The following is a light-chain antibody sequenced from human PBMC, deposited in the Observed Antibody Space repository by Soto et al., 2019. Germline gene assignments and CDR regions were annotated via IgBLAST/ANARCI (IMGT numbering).Light chain of an antibody. Sequence: DIQMTQSPSSLSASMGDRVTITCRASQTINSHLNWYQQKPGKAPKLLIYAASTLQSGVPSRFTGSGSGTDFTLTISSLQPEDFASYYCQQSSTSPKTFGQGTKLEVK. CDR2: AAS. CDR3: QQSSTSPKT. CDR1: QTINSH. V-gene: IGKV1-39*01. J-gene: IGKJ2*01.